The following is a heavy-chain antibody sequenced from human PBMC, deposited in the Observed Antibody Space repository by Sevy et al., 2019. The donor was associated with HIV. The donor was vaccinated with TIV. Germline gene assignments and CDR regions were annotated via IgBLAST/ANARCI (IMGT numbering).Heavy chain of an antibody. CDR1: GFIFSKYS. J-gene: IGHJ4*02. D-gene: IGHD1-26*01. Sequence: GGSLRLSCAASGFIFSKYSMNWVRQAPGKGLEWVSTISSSSNYIYYGDSVKGRFTISRDNAKNSLYLQMDSLRADDTAVYYCARVGGCTTTSCRLYFDSWGQGTLVTVSS. CDR3: ARVGGCTTTSCRLYFDS. CDR2: ISSSSNYI. V-gene: IGHV3-21*01.